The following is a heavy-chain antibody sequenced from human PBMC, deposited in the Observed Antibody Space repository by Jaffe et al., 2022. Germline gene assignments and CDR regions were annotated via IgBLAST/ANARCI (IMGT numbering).Heavy chain of an antibody. CDR3: ARDAWVAAHFYDY. Sequence: EVQLVESGGGLVKPGGSLRLSCAASGFSLSNYNMNWVRQAPGKGLEWVASISSGDSIYYADSVKGRFTLSRDNAKRSVSLQMNSLRVEDTAVYYCARDAWVAAHFYDYWGQGTLVTVSS. CDR2: ISSGDSI. CDR1: GFSLSNYN. V-gene: IGHV3-21*02. D-gene: IGHD6-19*01. J-gene: IGHJ4*02.